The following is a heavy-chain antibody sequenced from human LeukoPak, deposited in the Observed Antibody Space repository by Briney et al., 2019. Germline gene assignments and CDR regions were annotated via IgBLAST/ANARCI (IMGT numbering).Heavy chain of an antibody. D-gene: IGHD3-9*01. CDR2: ISSSSSYI. CDR1: RFTFSSYS. J-gene: IGHJ4*02. V-gene: IGHV3-21*01. CDR3: ARDFDWLLDY. Sequence: GGSLRLSCAASRFTFSSYSMNWVRQAPGKGLEWVSSISSSSSYIYYADSMKGRFTISRDNAKNSLYLQMNSLRAEDTAVYYCARDFDWLLDYWGQGTLVTVSS.